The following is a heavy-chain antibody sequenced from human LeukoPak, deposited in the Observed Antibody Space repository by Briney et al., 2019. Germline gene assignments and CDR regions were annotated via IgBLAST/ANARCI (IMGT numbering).Heavy chain of an antibody. Sequence: SETLSLTCTVSGGSIGSYYWSWIRQPPGKGLEWIGYIYYSGSTNYNPSLKSRVTISVDTSKNQFSLKLSSVTAADTAVYYCARATRDYDYVWGSYRFVAFDIWGQGTMVTVSS. D-gene: IGHD3-16*02. CDR1: GGSIGSYY. CDR2: IYYSGST. J-gene: IGHJ3*02. CDR3: ARATRDYDYVWGSYRFVAFDI. V-gene: IGHV4-59*01.